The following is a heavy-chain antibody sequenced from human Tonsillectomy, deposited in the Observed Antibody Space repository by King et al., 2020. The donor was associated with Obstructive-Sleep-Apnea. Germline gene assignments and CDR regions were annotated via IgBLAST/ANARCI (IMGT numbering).Heavy chain of an antibody. CDR3: ARDPTVTIPYYYGMDV. Sequence: VQLVESGGGVVQPGRSLRLSCAASGFTFSSYAMHWVRQAPGKGLEWVAVISYDGSNKYYADSVKGRFTISRDNSKNTLYLQMNSLRAEDTAVYYCARDPTVTIPYYYGMDVWGQGTTVTVSS. J-gene: IGHJ6*02. D-gene: IGHD4-17*01. CDR2: ISYDGSNK. V-gene: IGHV3-30*04. CDR1: GFTFSSYA.